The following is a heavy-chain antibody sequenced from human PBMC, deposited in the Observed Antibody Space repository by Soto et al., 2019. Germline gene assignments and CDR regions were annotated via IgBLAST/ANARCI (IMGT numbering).Heavy chain of an antibody. V-gene: IGHV4-31*03. CDR3: ARGRGTYTDS. Sequence: SETLSLTCTVSGGSISSGGSYWSWIRQSPGKGLEWIGYIYYSGTTYYNPSLKSRVSISLDTSKNQFSLKLSSVTAADTAVYYCARGRGTYTDSWGQGTPVTVSS. CDR2: IYYSGTT. D-gene: IGHD2-2*02. J-gene: IGHJ4*02. CDR1: GGSISSGGSY.